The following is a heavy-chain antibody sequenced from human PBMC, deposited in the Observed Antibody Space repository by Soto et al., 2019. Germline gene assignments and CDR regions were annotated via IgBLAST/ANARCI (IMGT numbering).Heavy chain of an antibody. J-gene: IGHJ2*01. D-gene: IGHD2-21*02. CDR3: ARETVVTAIRYFDL. Sequence: QVQLQESGPGLVKPSETLSLTCTVSGGSVSSGSYYWSWIRQPPGKGLEWIGYIYYSGSTNYNPSLQSRVTISVDTSKNQFSLKLSSVTAADTAVYYCARETVVTAIRYFDLWGRGTLVTVSS. CDR1: GGSVSSGSYY. V-gene: IGHV4-61*01. CDR2: IYYSGST.